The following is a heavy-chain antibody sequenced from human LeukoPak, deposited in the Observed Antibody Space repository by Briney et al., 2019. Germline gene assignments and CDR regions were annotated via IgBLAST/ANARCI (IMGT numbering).Heavy chain of an antibody. CDR1: GGSISSGGHY. V-gene: IGHV4-31*03. J-gene: IGHJ6*02. CDR2: IYYSGST. D-gene: IGHD1-7*01. CDR3: ARVGTGSYYYYGMDV. Sequence: SETLSLTCTVSGGSISSGGHYWSWIRQHPGKGLEWIGYIYYSGSTYYNPSLKSRVTISVDTSKNQFSLKLSSVTAADTAVYYCARVGTGSYYYYGMDVWGQGTTITVSS.